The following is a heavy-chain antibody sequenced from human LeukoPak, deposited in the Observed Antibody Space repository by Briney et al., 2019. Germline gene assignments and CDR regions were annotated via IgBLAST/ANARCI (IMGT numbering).Heavy chain of an antibody. CDR1: GFPFTNYG. Sequence: AGSLRLSCAASGFPFTNYGMSWVRQAPGKGLEWVSSITGSGGSTYYAVSVKGRFTISRDNSKNTVYLQTYSLRAEDTALYYCAKPVRTTPVAMWDSWRQGILDTVSS. CDR2: ITGSGGST. CDR3: AKPVRTTPVAMWDS. D-gene: IGHD4-17*01. J-gene: IGHJ4*02. V-gene: IGHV3-23*01.